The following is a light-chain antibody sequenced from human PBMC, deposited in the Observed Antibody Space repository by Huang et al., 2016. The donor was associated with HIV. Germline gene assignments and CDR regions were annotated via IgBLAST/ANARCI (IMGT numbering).Light chain of an antibody. CDR2: WAS. V-gene: IGKV4-1*01. CDR1: QSVLSRPTNKNY. CDR3: QQYYISPPT. Sequence: DIVMTQSPDSLAVSLGERATINCKSSQSVLSRPTNKNYFAWYQQRPGQSPTLLIYWASTRRSGVPDRFSASGSGTHFTLTISSLQAEDVASYYCQQYYISPPTFGQGTKLEI. J-gene: IGKJ2*01.